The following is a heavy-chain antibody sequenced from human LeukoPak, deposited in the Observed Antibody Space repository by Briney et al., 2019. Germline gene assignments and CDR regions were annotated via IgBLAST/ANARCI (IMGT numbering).Heavy chain of an antibody. J-gene: IGHJ4*02. CDR2: ISSSGSTI. CDR1: GFTFSSYE. D-gene: IGHD3-22*01. CDR3: ARAYDSSGYYPGANDY. Sequence: PGGSLRLSCAASGFTFSSYEMNWVRQAPGKGLEWVSYISSSGSTIYYADSVKGRFTISRDNAKNSLYLQMNSLRAEDTAVYYCARAYDSSGYYPGANDYWGQGTLVTVSS. V-gene: IGHV3-48*03.